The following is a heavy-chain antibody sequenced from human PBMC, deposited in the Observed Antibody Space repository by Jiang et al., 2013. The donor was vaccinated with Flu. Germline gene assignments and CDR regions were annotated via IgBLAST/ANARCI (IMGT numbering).Heavy chain of an antibody. J-gene: IGHJ4*02. CDR3: ARRYSG. V-gene: IGHV3-66*01. Sequence: CAASGFTVSSNYMSWGPPGSREGAGVGLSIYSGGSTYYADSVKGRFTISRDNSKNTLYLQMNSLRAEDTAVYYCARRYSGWGQGTLVTVSS. CDR2: YSGGST. D-gene: IGHD2-15*01. CDR1: GFTVSSNY.